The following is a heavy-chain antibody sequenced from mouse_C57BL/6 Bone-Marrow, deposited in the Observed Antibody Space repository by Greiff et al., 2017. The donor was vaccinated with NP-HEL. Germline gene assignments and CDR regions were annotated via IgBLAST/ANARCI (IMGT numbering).Heavy chain of an antibody. Sequence: EVQVVESGGDLVKPGGSLKLSCAASGFTFSSYGMSWVRQTPDKRLEWVATISSGGSYTYYPDSVKGRFTISRDNAKNTLYLQMSSLKSEDTAIYYCARFYGRDYWGQGTTLTVSS. CDR3: ARFYGRDY. CDR1: GFTFSSYG. V-gene: IGHV5-6*01. D-gene: IGHD1-1*01. J-gene: IGHJ2*01. CDR2: ISSGGSYT.